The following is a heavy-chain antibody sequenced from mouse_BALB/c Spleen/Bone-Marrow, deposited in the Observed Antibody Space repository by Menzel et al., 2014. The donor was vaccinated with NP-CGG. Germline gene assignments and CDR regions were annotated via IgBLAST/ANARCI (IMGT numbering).Heavy chain of an antibody. CDR2: ISDGGSYT. V-gene: IGHV5-4*02. D-gene: IGHD2-1*01. CDR3: ARDGNYYAMDY. CDR1: GFTFSDYC. J-gene: IGHJ4*01. Sequence: EVHLVESGGGLVKPGGSLKLSCAASGFTFSDYCMYWVRQTPEKRLEWVATISDGGSYTYYPDSVKGRFTISRDNAKNNLYLQMSSLKSEDTAMYYCARDGNYYAMDYWGQGTSVTVSS.